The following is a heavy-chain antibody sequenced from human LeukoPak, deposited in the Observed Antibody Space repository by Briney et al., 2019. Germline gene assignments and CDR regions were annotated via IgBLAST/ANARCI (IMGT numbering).Heavy chain of an antibody. CDR3: ARAYDSGYDSDTPYFDY. V-gene: IGHV1-69*13. J-gene: IGHJ4*02. Sequence: SVKVSCKASGGTFSSYAISWVRQAPGQGLKWMGGIIPIFGTANYAQKFQGRVTITADESTSTAYMELSSLRSEDTAVYYCARAYDSGYDSDTPYFDYWGQGTLVTVSS. D-gene: IGHD5-12*01. CDR1: GGTFSSYA. CDR2: IIPIFGTA.